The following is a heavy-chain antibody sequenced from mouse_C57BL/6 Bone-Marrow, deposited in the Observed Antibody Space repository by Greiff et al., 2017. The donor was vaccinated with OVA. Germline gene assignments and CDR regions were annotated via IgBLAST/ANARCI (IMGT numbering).Heavy chain of an antibody. CDR3: TSYRY. V-gene: IGHV14-4*01. J-gene: IGHJ2*01. CDR2: IDPANGDT. Sequence: VQLQQSGAELVRPGASVKLSCTASGFNIKDDYMHWVKERPEQGLEWIGWIDPANGDTEYASKFQGKATITADTSSKTVYLQLSNLTSEDTAFYYCTSYRYWGQGTTLTVSS. CDR1: GFNIKDDY.